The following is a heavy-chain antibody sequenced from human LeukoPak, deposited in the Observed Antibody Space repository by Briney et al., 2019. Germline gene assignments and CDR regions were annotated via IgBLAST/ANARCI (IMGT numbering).Heavy chain of an antibody. Sequence: GGSLRLSCAASGFTVSSNYMSRVRQAPGKGLEWVSVIYSGGSTYYADSVKGRFTISRDNSKNTLYLQMNSLRAEDTAVYYCAREAKTYYYYGMDVWGQGTTVTVSS. CDR1: GFTVSSNY. CDR2: IYSGGST. J-gene: IGHJ6*02. V-gene: IGHV3-66*01. CDR3: AREAKTYYYYGMDV.